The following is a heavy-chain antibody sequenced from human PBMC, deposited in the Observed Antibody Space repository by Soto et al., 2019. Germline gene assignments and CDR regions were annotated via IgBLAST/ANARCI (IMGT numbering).Heavy chain of an antibody. V-gene: IGHV3-64*01. J-gene: IGHJ3*02. D-gene: IGHD2-8*01. CDR1: GFTFSSYA. Sequence: GGSLRLSCAASGFTFSSYAMHWVRQAPGKGLEYVSAISSNGGSTYYANSVKGRFTISRDNSKNTLYLQMGSLRAEDMAVYYCARGRNGPINLWNDAFDIWGQGTMVTVSS. CDR3: ARGRNGPINLWNDAFDI. CDR2: ISSNGGST.